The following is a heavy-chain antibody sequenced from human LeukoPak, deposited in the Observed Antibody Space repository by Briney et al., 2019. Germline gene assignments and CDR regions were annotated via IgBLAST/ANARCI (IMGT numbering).Heavy chain of an antibody. D-gene: IGHD5-12*01. CDR1: GFTFTSSD. V-gene: IGHV3-30*18. J-gene: IGHJ4*02. Sequence: GRSLRLSCAASGFTFTSSDMHWVRQAPGKGLEWVAVTSYDGTNKYYAGSVKGRFTVSGDNSKNTVYLQMNSLRAEDTAVFYCAKDAGGGYSNYCFDYWGQGTLVTVSS. CDR2: TSYDGTNK. CDR3: AKDAGGGYSNYCFDY.